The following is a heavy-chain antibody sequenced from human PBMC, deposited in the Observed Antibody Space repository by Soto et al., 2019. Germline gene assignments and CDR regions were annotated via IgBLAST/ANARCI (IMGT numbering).Heavy chain of an antibody. CDR2: ISYDGSNK. CDR3: AKDSSGRGYSGYSYDY. Sequence: GGSLRLSCAASGFTFSSYGMHWVRQAPGKGLEWVAVISYDGSNKYYADSVKGRFTISRDNSKNTLYLQMNSLRAEDTAVYYCAKDSSGRGYSGYSYDYWGQGTLVTVSS. J-gene: IGHJ4*02. CDR1: GFTFSSYG. V-gene: IGHV3-30*18. D-gene: IGHD5-12*01.